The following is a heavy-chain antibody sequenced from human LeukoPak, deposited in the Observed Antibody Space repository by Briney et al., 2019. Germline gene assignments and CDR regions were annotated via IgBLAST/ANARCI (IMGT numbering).Heavy chain of an antibody. CDR1: GGSISSYY. D-gene: IGHD3-22*01. Sequence: SETLSLTCTVSGGSISSYYWSWIRQPPGKGREWIGNIYYSGSTNYNPSLKSRVTISVDTSKNQFSLKRSSVTAADTAVYYCTRGSIAYYYMDVWGKGTTVTISS. CDR3: TRGSIAYYYMDV. V-gene: IGHV4-59*01. J-gene: IGHJ6*03. CDR2: IYYSGST.